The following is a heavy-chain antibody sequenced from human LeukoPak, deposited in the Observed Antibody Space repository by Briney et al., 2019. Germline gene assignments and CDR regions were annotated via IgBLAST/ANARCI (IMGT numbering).Heavy chain of an antibody. CDR2: INGGGDAT. V-gene: IGHV3-23*01. CDR1: GFTFNNNA. J-gene: IGHJ3*01. D-gene: IGHD2-2*01. CDR3: ARCTASCYANAFDV. Sequence: GGSLRLSCTASGFTFNNNAMSWVRQAPGKGLEWVSAINGGGDATEYTDSVKGRFTISRDNSKNTLYLQMNSLRPEDTAVYYCARCTASCYANAFDVWGQGALLTVSS.